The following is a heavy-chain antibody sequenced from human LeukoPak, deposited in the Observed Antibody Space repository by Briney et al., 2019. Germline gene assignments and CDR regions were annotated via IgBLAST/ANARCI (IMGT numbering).Heavy chain of an antibody. CDR1: GFTFSSYS. Sequence: GGSLRLSCAASGFTFSSYSMNWVRQAPGKGLEWDSAISSSSDYVFYADSVQGRFTISRDNAVNSLFLQMNSLRAEDMAVYYCASRYCTSTNCYAFDIWGQGTMVTVSS. CDR3: ASRYCTSTNCYAFDI. D-gene: IGHD2-2*01. CDR2: ISSSSDYV. V-gene: IGHV3-21*01. J-gene: IGHJ3*02.